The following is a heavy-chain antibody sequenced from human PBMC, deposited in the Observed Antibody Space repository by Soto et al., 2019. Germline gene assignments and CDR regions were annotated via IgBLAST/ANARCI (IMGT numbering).Heavy chain of an antibody. CDR2: IYSGGST. CDR3: TRGPGTTPGGNP. CDR1: GFTVSNNY. Sequence: DVQLVESGRGLVQPGGSLRLSCAVSGFTVSNNYMSWVRQAPGKGLEWVSLIYSGGSTYYADSVKGRFTISRDNSKNTLYLQMNSLRAEDTAVYYCTRGPGTTPGGNPWGQGTLVTVSS. D-gene: IGHD1-1*01. J-gene: IGHJ5*02. V-gene: IGHV3-66*01.